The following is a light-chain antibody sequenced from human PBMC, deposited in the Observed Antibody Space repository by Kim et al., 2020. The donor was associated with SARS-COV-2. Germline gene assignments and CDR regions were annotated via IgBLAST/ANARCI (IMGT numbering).Light chain of an antibody. CDR3: AAWDVSLSGVI. V-gene: IGLV1-47*01. CDR2: RNK. J-gene: IGLJ2*01. CDR1: SSNIGRDY. Sequence: GQRVTMSCSGSSSNIGRDYDYGYQLHPGTAPKPHIYRNKGRPSGVPDRVSASKSGTVASLAISGLRSEDEADYHCAAWDVSLSGVIFGGGTKLTVL.